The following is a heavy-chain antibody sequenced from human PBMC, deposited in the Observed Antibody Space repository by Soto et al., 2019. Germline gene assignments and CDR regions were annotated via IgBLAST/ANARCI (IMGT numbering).Heavy chain of an antibody. J-gene: IGHJ4*02. V-gene: IGHV1-8*01. CDR1: GYTFRSYD. CDR2: VNPNTGNT. CDR3: ARAYGSGPCDF. Sequence: QVQLVQSGAEVKKPGASVKVSCTGSGYTFRSYDIHWVRQATGQGLEWMGWVNPNTGNTGYAQKFQGRVTMTRDMAKGSAYMEVNSLTSEDTAIYYCARAYGSGPCDFWGQGTLVSVSS. D-gene: IGHD3-10*01.